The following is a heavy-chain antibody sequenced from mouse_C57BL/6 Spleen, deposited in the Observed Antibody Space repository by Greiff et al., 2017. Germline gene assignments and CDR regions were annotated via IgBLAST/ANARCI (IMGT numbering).Heavy chain of an antibody. Sequence: EVQLQQSGPELVKPGASVKIPCKASGYTFTDYNMDWVKQSHGKSLEWIGDINPNNGGTIYNQKFKGKATLTVDKSSSTAYMELRSLTSEDTAVYYCARELGRRDYYAMDYWGQGTSVTVSS. CDR1: GYTFTDYN. CDR3: ARELGRRDYYAMDY. V-gene: IGHV1-18*01. CDR2: INPNNGGT. D-gene: IGHD4-1*01. J-gene: IGHJ4*01.